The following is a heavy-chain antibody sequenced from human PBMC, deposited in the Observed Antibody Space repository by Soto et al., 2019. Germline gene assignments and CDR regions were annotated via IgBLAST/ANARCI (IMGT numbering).Heavy chain of an antibody. Sequence: QITLKESGPTLVKSTQTLTLTCTLSGFSLSTGGVHVGWISQPPGKALEWLALIYWDDDKRYSPSLKSRLTITKDTSKNQVVLAMTNMDPVDTATYYCAHSGNKAAAGYYFDFWGQGTLVTVSS. CDR3: AHSGNKAAAGYYFDF. D-gene: IGHD6-13*01. CDR1: GFSLSTGGVH. CDR2: IYWDDDK. J-gene: IGHJ4*02. V-gene: IGHV2-5*02.